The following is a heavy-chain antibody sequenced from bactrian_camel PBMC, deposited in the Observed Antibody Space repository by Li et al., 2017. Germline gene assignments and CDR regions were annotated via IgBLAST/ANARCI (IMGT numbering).Heavy chain of an antibody. CDR2: IGSGGDST. D-gene: IGHD2*01. CDR3: ATGEGGGFYYTADFGY. J-gene: IGHJ6*01. Sequence: HVQLVESGGGSVQAGESLRLSCVASVYPISNNCVGWFRQAPGKGLEWVSDIGSGGDSTSYADSVKGRFTVSRDNAKNTLYLQLNSLKTEDTALYYCATGEGGGFYYTADFGYWGQGTQVTVS. V-gene: IGHV3S1*01. CDR1: VYPISNNC.